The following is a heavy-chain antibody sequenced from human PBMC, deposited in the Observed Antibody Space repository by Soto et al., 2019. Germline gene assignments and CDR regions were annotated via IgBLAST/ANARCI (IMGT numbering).Heavy chain of an antibody. J-gene: IGHJ6*02. D-gene: IGHD3-9*01. Sequence: GASVKVSCKASGYIFSSYYMNWVRQAPGQGLEWMGRIIPILGIANYAQKFQGRVTITADKSTSTAYMELSSLRSEDTAVYYCARGSRNDILTGAITPYYYYYGKDVWGQGTTVTVSS. CDR3: ARGSRNDILTGAITPYYYYYGKDV. CDR1: GYIFSSYY. CDR2: IIPILGIA. V-gene: IGHV1-69*04.